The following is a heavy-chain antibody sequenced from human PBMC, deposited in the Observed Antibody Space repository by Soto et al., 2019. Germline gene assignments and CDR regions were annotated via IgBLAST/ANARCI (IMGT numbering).Heavy chain of an antibody. J-gene: IGHJ6*02. D-gene: IGHD3-10*01. CDR2: IWSDGDNK. Sequence: GGSLRLSCVGSGFTFSSSGMHWVRQAPGKGLAWVAVIWSDGDNKYYADSVKGRFTISRDNSKNTLYLQMNSLRAEDTAVYYCARDWYYYGSGSYLDHYYYYGMDVWGQGTTVTSP. CDR3: ARDWYYYGSGSYLDHYYYYGMDV. CDR1: GFTFSSSG. V-gene: IGHV3-33*01.